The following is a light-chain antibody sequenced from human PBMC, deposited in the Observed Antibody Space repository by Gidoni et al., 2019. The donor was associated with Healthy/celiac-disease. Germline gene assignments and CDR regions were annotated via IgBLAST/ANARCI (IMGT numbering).Light chain of an antibody. J-gene: IGKJ1*01. Sequence: DIQMTQSPSTLSASVGDRVTITCRASQSISSWLAWYQQKPGKAPKLLIYKASSLESGVPPRFRGSGSLTEFTLTISSLQPDDFASYYCQQYNSYSPWTFGQGTKVEIK. CDR3: QQYNSYSPWT. V-gene: IGKV1-5*03. CDR1: QSISSW. CDR2: KAS.